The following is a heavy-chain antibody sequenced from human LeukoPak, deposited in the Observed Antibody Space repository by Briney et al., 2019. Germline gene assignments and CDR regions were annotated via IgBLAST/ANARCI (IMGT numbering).Heavy chain of an antibody. D-gene: IGHD5-12*01. Sequence: GGSLRLSCAASGFTFNKYTMNWVRQAPGKGLEWVSYISSSGSTIYYADSVKGRFTISRDNAKNSLYLQMNSLRAEDTAVYYCARDMWIELTRRDYMDVWGKGTTVTVSS. V-gene: IGHV3-48*04. CDR2: ISSSGSTI. J-gene: IGHJ6*03. CDR3: ARDMWIELTRRDYMDV. CDR1: GFTFNKYT.